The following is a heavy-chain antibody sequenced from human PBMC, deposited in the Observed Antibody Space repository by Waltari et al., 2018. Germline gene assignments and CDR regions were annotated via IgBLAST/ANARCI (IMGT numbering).Heavy chain of an antibody. Sequence: QVELQESGPGLVRPSETLSLTCTVSGGSISSYYWSWLRQPPGKGLEWIGYAFKTGGTSYNPSLQSRVTVSLDTSNNQFSLKVRSVTAADTAIYYCVRGGSGWTVEAYWYFDLWGRGTLVTVSS. CDR2: AFKTGGT. D-gene: IGHD6-19*01. CDR3: VRGGSGWTVEAYWYFDL. V-gene: IGHV4-59*01. CDR1: GGSISSYY. J-gene: IGHJ2*01.